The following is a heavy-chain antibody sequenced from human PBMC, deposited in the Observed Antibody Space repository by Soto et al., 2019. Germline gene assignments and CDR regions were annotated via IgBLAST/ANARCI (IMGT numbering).Heavy chain of an antibody. D-gene: IGHD6-19*01. CDR3: ARDTSGWSLNGLDV. Sequence: QVDLVQSGAEVKKPGASVTISCKASGSAITRYYIHWVRQAPGRGLEWMGIINPCGGSASYAQKFQDRVTIDKDTSTGTVYMDLRSLRTEDTAVYYCARDTSGWSLNGLDVWGQGTTVNVSS. CDR2: INPCGGSA. CDR1: GSAITRYY. J-gene: IGHJ6*02. V-gene: IGHV1-46*01.